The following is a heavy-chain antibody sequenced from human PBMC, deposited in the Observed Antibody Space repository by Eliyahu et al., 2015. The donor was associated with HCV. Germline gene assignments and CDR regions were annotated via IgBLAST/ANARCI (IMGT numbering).Heavy chain of an antibody. J-gene: IGHJ4*02. Sequence: QAPGQGLEWMGIINPSGGSTSYAQKFQGRVTMTRDTSTSTVYMELSSLRSEDTAVYYCACGDYAHPYWGQGTLVTVSS. V-gene: IGHV1-46*03. D-gene: IGHD4-17*01. CDR3: ACGDYAHPY. CDR2: INPSGGST.